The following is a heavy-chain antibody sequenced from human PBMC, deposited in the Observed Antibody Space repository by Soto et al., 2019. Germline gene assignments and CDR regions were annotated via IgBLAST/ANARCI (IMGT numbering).Heavy chain of an antibody. D-gene: IGHD7-27*01. Sequence: QVQLVQSGAEVKKPGASVKVSRKASGYTFTSYGISWVRQAPGQGLEWMGWISAYNGNTNYAQKLQGRVTMTTDTSTSTAYMELMSLRSDDTAVYYCARVVSTGDADYYYYYMDVWGKGTTVTVSS. CDR1: GYTFTSYG. CDR3: ARVVSTGDADYYYYYMDV. CDR2: ISAYNGNT. J-gene: IGHJ6*03. V-gene: IGHV1-18*01.